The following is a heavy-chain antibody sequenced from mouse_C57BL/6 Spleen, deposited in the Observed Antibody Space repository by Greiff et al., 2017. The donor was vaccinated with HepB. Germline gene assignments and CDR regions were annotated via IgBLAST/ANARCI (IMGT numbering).Heavy chain of an antibody. J-gene: IGHJ1*03. Sequence: QVQLQQPGAELVKPGASVKLSCKASGYTFTSYWMHWVKQRPGQGLEWIGMIHPNSGSTNYNEKFKSKATLTVDKSSSTAYMQLSSLTSEDSAVYYCARHSRYWYFDVWGTGTTVTVSS. D-gene: IGHD2-12*01. CDR2: IHPNSGST. CDR1: GYTFTSYW. V-gene: IGHV1-64*01. CDR3: ARHSRYWYFDV.